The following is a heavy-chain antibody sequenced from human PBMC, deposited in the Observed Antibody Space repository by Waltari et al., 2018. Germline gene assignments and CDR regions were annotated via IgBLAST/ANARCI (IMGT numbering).Heavy chain of an antibody. Sequence: EVQLVQSGAEVKKPGATVKISCKASGYTFTDYYMHWVQQAPGKGLERMGRVDPEDGETIYAEKFQGRVTITADTSTDTAYMELSSLRSEDTAVYYCATEGDSGSYRMDAGWGQGTLVTVSS. CDR2: VDPEDGET. D-gene: IGHD1-26*01. CDR1: GYTFTDYY. V-gene: IGHV1-69-2*01. J-gene: IGHJ4*02. CDR3: ATEGDSGSYRMDAG.